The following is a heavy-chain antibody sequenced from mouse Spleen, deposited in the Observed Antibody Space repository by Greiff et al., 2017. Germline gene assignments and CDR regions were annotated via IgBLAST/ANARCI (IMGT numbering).Heavy chain of an antibody. V-gene: IGHV3-6*01. CDR1: GYSITSGYY. CDR3: AREGYSNPFAY. J-gene: IGHJ3*01. Sequence: EVQVVESGPGLVKPSQSLSLTCSVTGYSITSGYYWYWIRQPPGNILEWMGFISYDGSNNYNPSLKNRISFTRDTSKNQFFLKLNSVTTEDTARYYCAREGYSNPFAYWGQGTLVTVSA. D-gene: IGHD2-5*01. CDR2: ISYDGSN.